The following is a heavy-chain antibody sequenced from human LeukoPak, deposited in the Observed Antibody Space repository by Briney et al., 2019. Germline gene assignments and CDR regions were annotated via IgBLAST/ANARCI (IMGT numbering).Heavy chain of an antibody. CDR3: TRSLVN. D-gene: IGHD5/OR15-5a*01. CDR2: IKPDGSEI. V-gene: IGHV3-7*02. Sequence: GGSLRLSCVASGFSFSDSWMDWVRQAPGKGMEWVANIKPDGSEIYYVDAVKGRFTISRDSAKNSLYLQMNSLRVDDTAVYYCTRSLVNWGQGTPVIVSS. CDR1: GFSFSDSW. J-gene: IGHJ4*02.